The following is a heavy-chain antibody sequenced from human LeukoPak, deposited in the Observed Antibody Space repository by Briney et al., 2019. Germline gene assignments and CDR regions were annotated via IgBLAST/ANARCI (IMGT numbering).Heavy chain of an antibody. CDR3: ARRMNTAMVSFDY. CDR2: IKQDGSEK. V-gene: IGHV3-7*01. J-gene: IGHJ4*02. Sequence: GGSLRLSCAASGFTFSSYWMSWVRQAPGKGLEWVANIKQDGSEKYYVDSVKGRFTISRDNAKNSLYLQMNSLRAEDTAVYYCARRMNTAMVSFDYWGQGTLVTVSS. CDR1: GFTFSSYW. D-gene: IGHD5-18*01.